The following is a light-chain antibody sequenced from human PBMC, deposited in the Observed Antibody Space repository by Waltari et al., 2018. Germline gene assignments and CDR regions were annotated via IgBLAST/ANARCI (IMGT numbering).Light chain of an antibody. V-gene: IGLV2-11*01. CDR1: SSDVGGYNY. CDR3: CSYAGSYTFEVV. J-gene: IGLJ3*02. CDR2: DFT. Sequence: QSALTQPRSVSGSPGQSVTISCTGTSSDVGGYNYVSWYQQHPGKAPNLMIYDFTKRPSGVPDRFSGSKSGNTASLTISGLQAEDEADYYCCSYAGSYTFEVVFGGGTKLTVL.